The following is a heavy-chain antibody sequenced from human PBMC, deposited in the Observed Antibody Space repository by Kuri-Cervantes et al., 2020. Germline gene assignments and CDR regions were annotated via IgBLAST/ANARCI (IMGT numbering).Heavy chain of an antibody. J-gene: IGHJ4*02. CDR1: GFTFSSYG. Sequence: GESLKISCAASGFTFSSYGMHWVRQAPGKGLEWVSVIYSGGSTYYADSVKGRFTISRDNSKNTLYLQMNSLRAEDTAVYYCARGRITIFGVVTYYFDYRGQGTLVTVSS. D-gene: IGHD3-3*01. CDR2: IYSGGST. V-gene: IGHV3-NL1*01. CDR3: ARGRITIFGVVTYYFDY.